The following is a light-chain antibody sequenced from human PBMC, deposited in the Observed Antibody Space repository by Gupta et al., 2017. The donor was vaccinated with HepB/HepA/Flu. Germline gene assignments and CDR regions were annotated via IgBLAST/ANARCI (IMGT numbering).Light chain of an antibody. V-gene: IGKV2-30*02. CDR2: QVS. J-gene: IGKJ1*01. CDR3: VQGEQWPWT. CDR1: QSLVHSDGNTY. Sequence: DVVMTQSPPSLPVTLGQPASISCRSTQSLVHSDGNTYLNWFLQRPGQSPRRLIYQVSNRDSGVPDRFSGSGSGADFTLKISSVEAEDVGVYYCVQGEQWPWTFGQGTKVELK.